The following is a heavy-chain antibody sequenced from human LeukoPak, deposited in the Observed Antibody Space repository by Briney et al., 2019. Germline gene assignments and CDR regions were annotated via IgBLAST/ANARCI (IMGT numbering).Heavy chain of an antibody. CDR2: ISDSGGST. J-gene: IGHJ6*04. CDR3: AKSPYFYNSGRSVDV. CDR1: GFTFSNYA. Sequence: GGSLRLSCAASGFTFSNYAMSWVRQAPGKGLEWVSSISDSGGSTYYADSVKGRFTISRDNSKNTLYLQMNSLRAEDTALYYCAKSPYFYNSGRSVDVWGKGTTVTVSS. V-gene: IGHV3-23*01. D-gene: IGHD3-10*01.